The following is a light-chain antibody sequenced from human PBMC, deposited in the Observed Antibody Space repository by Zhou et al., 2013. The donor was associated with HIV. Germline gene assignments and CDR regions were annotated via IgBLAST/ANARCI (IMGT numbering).Light chain of an antibody. CDR1: QSISNN. J-gene: IGKJ1*01. V-gene: IGKV3-15*01. Sequence: EIVMTQSPATLSVSPGERVTLSCRASQSISNNLAWYQQKPGQAPRLLISGASTRATGIPVRFSGSGSGTEFTLTISSMQSEDFAVYYCQQYDKWPTTFGQGTKVEIK. CDR3: QQYDKWPTT. CDR2: GAS.